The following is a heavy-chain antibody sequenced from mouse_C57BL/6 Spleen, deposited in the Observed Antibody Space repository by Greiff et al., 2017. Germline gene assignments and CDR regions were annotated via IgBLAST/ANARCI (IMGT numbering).Heavy chain of an antibody. CDR1: GFTFSSYA. CDR3: AREDSRGYAMDY. CDR2: ISGGGSFT. J-gene: IGHJ4*01. Sequence: EVKLVESGGGLVKPGGSLKLSCAASGFTFSSYAMSWVRQTPEKRLEWVATISGGGSFTYYPDHVKGRFTISRDNAKNNRNLQMSHLKSEDTAMYYCAREDSRGYAMDYWGKGTSVTVSS. V-gene: IGHV5-4*01.